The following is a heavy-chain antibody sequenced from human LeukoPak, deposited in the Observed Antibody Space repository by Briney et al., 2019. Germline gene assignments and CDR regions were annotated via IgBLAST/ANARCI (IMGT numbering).Heavy chain of an antibody. CDR1: GGSISSSSYY. CDR2: IYYSGST. Sequence: SETLSLTCTVSGGSISSSSYYWGWIRQPPGKGLEWIGSIYYSGSTYYNPSLKSRVTISVDTSKNQFSLKLSFVTAADTAVYYCATTGLSYCSSTSCYQYCFDYWGQGTLVTVSS. D-gene: IGHD2-2*01. CDR3: ATTGLSYCSSTSCYQYCFDY. V-gene: IGHV4-39*01. J-gene: IGHJ4*02.